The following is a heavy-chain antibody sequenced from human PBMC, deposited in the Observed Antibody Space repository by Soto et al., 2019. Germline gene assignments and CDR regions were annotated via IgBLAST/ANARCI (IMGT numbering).Heavy chain of an antibody. D-gene: IGHD3-10*01. CDR3: ARVRGIHYPYSGREV. Sequence: GESLKISCKGSGYSFTNFSIGWVRQMPGKVLEWMGIVYPDDSDTRYSPSFRGQVTISADKSTSTAYLQWSSLKASDTSMYYCARVRGIHYPYSGREVWGQXITANVSS. CDR1: GYSFTNFS. J-gene: IGHJ6*02. V-gene: IGHV5-51*01. CDR2: VYPDDSDT.